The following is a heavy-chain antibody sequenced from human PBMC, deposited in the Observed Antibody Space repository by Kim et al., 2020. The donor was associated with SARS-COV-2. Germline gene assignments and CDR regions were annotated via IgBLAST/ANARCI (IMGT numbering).Heavy chain of an antibody. CDR3: ARTRISMLVVVTHVDY. CDR1: GGSISSGGYY. CDR2: IYYSGST. V-gene: IGHV4-31*03. D-gene: IGHD3-22*01. J-gene: IGHJ4*02. Sequence: SETLSLTCTVSGGSISSGGYYWSRIRQHPGKGLEWIGYIYYSGSTYYNPSLKSRVTISVDTSKNQFSRKLSSVTAADTAVYYCARTRISMLVVVTHVDYSGQGTLGTVSS.